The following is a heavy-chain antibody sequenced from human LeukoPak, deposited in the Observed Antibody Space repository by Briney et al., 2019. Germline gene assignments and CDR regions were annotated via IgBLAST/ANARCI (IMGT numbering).Heavy chain of an antibody. V-gene: IGHV3-15*01. D-gene: IGHD2-15*01. J-gene: IGHJ4*02. Sequence: VQPGGSLRLSCAASGFSFSSYAMSWVRQAPGKGLEWVGRIKSKADGGTTDYAAPVKGRFTISRDDSKSTLYLQMNSLKTEDTAVYYCTTGSQANKRYCSGGSCYLRRVAVNYFDYWGQGTLVTVSS. CDR2: IKSKADGGTT. CDR1: GFSFSSYA. CDR3: TTGSQANKRYCSGGSCYLRRVAVNYFDY.